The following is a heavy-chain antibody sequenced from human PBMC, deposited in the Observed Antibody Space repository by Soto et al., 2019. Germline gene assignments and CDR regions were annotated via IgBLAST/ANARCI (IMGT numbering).Heavy chain of an antibody. CDR2: IYYSGST. J-gene: IGHJ5*02. CDR1: GGSISSYY. D-gene: IGHD3-22*01. V-gene: IGHV4-59*01. CDR3: ARCDSSGYYYNLNWFDP. Sequence: SETLSLTCTVSGGSISSYYWSWIRQPPGKGLEWIGYIYYSGSTNYNPSLKSRVTISVDTSKNQFSLKLSSVTAADTAVYYCARCDSSGYYYNLNWFDPWGQGTLVT.